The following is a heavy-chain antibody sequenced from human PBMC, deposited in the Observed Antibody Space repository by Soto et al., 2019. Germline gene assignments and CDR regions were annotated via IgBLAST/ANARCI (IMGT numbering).Heavy chain of an antibody. CDR3: ARWSAVAGSTVFDY. CDR1: GGSFSGYY. Sequence: SETLSLTCAVYGGSFSGYYWSWIRQPPGKGLEWIGEINHSGSTNYNPSLKSRITISVDTSKNQFSLKLSSVTAADTAVYYCARWSAVAGSTVFDYWGQGTLVTVSS. CDR2: INHSGST. D-gene: IGHD6-19*01. J-gene: IGHJ4*02. V-gene: IGHV4-34*01.